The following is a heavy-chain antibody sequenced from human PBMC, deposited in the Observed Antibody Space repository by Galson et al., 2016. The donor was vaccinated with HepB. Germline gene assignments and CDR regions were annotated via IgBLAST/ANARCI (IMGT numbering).Heavy chain of an antibody. J-gene: IGHJ4*02. V-gene: IGHV3-48*01. CDR3: ARGEYSSGWGPDY. CDR1: GFIFRDYS. Sequence: SLRLSCAASGFIFRDYSMNWVRQAPGKGLEWVSYTSSGSKTTYYADSVKGRFTISRDKAKDSLYLQMNGLRVEDTAVYYCARGEYSSGWGPDYWGQGTLVTVSS. D-gene: IGHD6-19*01. CDR2: TSSGSKTT.